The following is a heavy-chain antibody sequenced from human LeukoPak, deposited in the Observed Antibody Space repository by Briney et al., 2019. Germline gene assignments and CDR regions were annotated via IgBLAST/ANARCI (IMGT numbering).Heavy chain of an antibody. Sequence: SETLSLTCAVYGGSFSGYYWSWIRQPPGKGLEWIGEINHSGSTNYNPSLKSRVTISVDTSKNQFSLKLSSVTAADTAVYYCARSRAILFDYWGQGTLVTVSS. J-gene: IGHJ4*02. CDR3: ARSRAILFDY. V-gene: IGHV4-34*01. CDR1: GGSFSGYY. CDR2: INHSGST.